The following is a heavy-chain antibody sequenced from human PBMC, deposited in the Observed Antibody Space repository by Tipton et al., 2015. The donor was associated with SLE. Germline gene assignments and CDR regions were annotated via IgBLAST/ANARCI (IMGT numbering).Heavy chain of an antibody. D-gene: IGHD3-22*01. Sequence: QLVQSGAEVKKPGESLKISCKGSGYSFTRYWIGWVRQMPGKGLEWMGIIYPGDSDTRYSPSFQGQVTISADKSISTAYLQWSSLKASDTAMYYCARRTYYDSAPDVFDIWGQGTMVTVSS. CDR3: ARRTYYDSAPDVFDI. V-gene: IGHV5-51*03. CDR1: GYSFTRYW. CDR2: IYPGDSDT. J-gene: IGHJ3*02.